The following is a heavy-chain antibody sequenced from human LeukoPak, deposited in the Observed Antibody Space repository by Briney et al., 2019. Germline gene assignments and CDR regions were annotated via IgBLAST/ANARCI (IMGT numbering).Heavy chain of an antibody. CDR1: GFTFSSYA. V-gene: IGHV3-23*01. J-gene: IGHJ4*02. D-gene: IGHD6-13*01. Sequence: PGGSLRLSCAASGFTFSSYAMSWVRQAPGKGLEWVPAISGSGGSTYYADSVKGRFTISRDNSKNTLYLQMNSLRAEDTAVYYCAIIPRAAAGPSARSPFHYWGQGTLVTVSS. CDR2: ISGSGGST. CDR3: AIIPRAAAGPSARSPFHY.